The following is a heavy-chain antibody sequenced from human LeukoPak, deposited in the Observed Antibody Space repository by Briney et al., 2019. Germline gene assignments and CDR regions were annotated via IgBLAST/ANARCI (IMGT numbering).Heavy chain of an antibody. V-gene: IGHV4-34*01. Sequence: PSETLSLTCAVYGGSFSGYYWSWIRQPPGKGLEWIGEINHSGSNNYNTSLKSRVTIPVDTSKKQCSLKLSSVTAADTAVYYCARGQPPRDAFDIWSQGTMVTVSS. CDR3: ARGQPPRDAFDI. J-gene: IGHJ3*02. CDR1: GGSFSGYY. CDR2: INHSGSN. D-gene: IGHD6-13*01.